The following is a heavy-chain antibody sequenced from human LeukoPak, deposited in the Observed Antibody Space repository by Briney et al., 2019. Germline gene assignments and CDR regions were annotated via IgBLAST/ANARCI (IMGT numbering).Heavy chain of an antibody. Sequence: ASVKVSCKASGYTFTSYDINWVRQATGQGLEWMGWMNPNSGNTGYAQKFQGRVTITRSTSISTAYMELSSLRSEDTAVYYCARGPSVVAATHILELGFDYWGQGTLVTVSS. D-gene: IGHD2-15*01. CDR1: GYTFTSYD. V-gene: IGHV1-8*03. CDR2: MNPNSGNT. J-gene: IGHJ4*02. CDR3: ARGPSVVAATHILELGFDY.